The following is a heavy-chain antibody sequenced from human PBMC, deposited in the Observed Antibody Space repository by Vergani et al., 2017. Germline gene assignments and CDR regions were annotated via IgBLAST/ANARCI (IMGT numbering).Heavy chain of an antibody. CDR2: IIPIFGTA. V-gene: IGHV1-69*13. D-gene: IGHD5-18*01. CDR3: ARDLGDSYGNNWFDP. CDR1: GGTFSSCA. J-gene: IGHJ5*02. Sequence: QVQLVQSGAEVKKPGSSVKVSCKASGGTFSSCAISWVRQAPGQGLEWMGRIIPIFGTANYAQKFQGRVTITADESTSTAYRELSSLISEDTAVYYCARDLGDSYGNNWFDPWGQGTLVTVSS.